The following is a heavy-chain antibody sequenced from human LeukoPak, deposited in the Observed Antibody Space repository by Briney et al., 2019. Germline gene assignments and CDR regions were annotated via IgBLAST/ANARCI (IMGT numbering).Heavy chain of an antibody. Sequence: GGSLRLSCAASGFTFSSYSMNWVRQAPGKGLEWVSSISSSSSYIYYADSVKGRFTISRDNAKNSLYLQMNSLRAEDTAVYYCARGRQLRFLEWGKCDYWGQGTLVTVSS. J-gene: IGHJ4*02. CDR3: ARGRQLRFLEWGKCDY. D-gene: IGHD3-3*01. CDR2: ISSSSSYI. CDR1: GFTFSSYS. V-gene: IGHV3-21*01.